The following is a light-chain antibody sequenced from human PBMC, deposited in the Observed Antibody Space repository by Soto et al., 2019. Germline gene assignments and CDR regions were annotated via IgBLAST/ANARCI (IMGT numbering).Light chain of an antibody. V-gene: IGLV2-14*01. Sequence: QSALTQRASVSGSPGQSFTISCTGTSSDVGGYNYVSWYQQHPGKAPKLTIYDVSNRPSGVSNRFSGSKSGNTASLTISGLQAEDEADYFCSSYTTSSTVVFGGGTKLTVL. J-gene: IGLJ2*01. CDR3: SSYTTSSTVV. CDR1: SSDVGGYNY. CDR2: DVS.